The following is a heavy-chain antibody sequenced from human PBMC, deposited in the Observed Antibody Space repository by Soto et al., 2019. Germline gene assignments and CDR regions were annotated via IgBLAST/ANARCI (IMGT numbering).Heavy chain of an antibody. CDR3: ARGGWNYGPVAFDG. J-gene: IGHJ3*01. Sequence: QGQLVQSGAEVKTPGASVKVSCHASGYTFTDYGINWVRQAPGQGLEWLAWISTYNGKTHHVSTVQGRLTLTTDTSTSTAYMDLRSLISDDTAVYYCARGGWNYGPVAFDGWGQGTMVTVSS. D-gene: IGHD1-7*01. V-gene: IGHV1-18*04. CDR1: GYTFTDYG. CDR2: ISTYNGKT.